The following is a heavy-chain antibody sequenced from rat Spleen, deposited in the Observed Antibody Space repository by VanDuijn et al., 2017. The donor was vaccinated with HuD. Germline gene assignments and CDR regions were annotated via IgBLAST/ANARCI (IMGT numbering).Heavy chain of an antibody. Sequence: EVQLVESGGGLVQPGRSMKLSCAALGFTFSNYYMAWVRQAPTKGLEWVASISTGGGNTYYRDSVKGRFTISRDNAKSALYLQMESLRSENSATYYWARSLYYYDGSAFDYWGQGVMVTVSS. CDR2: ISTGGGNT. CDR1: GFTFSNYY. D-gene: IGHD1-12*02. V-gene: IGHV5-25*01. J-gene: IGHJ2*01. CDR3: ARSLYYYDGSAFDY.